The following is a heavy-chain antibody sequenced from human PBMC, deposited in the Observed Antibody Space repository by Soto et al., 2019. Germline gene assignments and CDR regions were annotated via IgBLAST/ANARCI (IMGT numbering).Heavy chain of an antibody. J-gene: IGHJ6*03. CDR3: ASRSGGAARPYYYYYMDV. Sequence: SETLSLTCTVSGGPISSYYWSWIRQPPGKGLEWIGYIYYSGSTNYNPSLKSRVTISVDTSKNQFSLKLSSVTAADTAVYYCASRSGGAARPYYYYYMDVWGKGTTVTVSS. CDR1: GGPISSYY. D-gene: IGHD6-6*01. CDR2: IYYSGST. V-gene: IGHV4-59*08.